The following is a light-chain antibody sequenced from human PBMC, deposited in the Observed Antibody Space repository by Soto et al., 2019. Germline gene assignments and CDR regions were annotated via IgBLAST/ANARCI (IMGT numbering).Light chain of an antibody. CDR1: SSDVGGYNY. CDR2: EVS. Sequence: QSALTQPPSASGSPGQSVTISCTGTSSDVGGYNYVSWYQQHPGKAPKLMIYEVSKRPSGVPHRFSGSKSGNTASLTVSGLQAEDESDYYCSSYAGSNHVVFGGGPKLTVL. J-gene: IGLJ2*01. V-gene: IGLV2-8*01. CDR3: SSYAGSNHVV.